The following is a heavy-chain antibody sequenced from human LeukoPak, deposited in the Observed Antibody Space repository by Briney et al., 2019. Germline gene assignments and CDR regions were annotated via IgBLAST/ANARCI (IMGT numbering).Heavy chain of an antibody. CDR1: GFTFSGSA. Sequence: GGSLRLSCAASGFTFSGSAMHWVRQASGKGLEWVGRIRSKANSYATAYAASVKGRFTISRDDSKNTAYLHMNSLKTEDTAVYYCTSLGGYPDYWGQGTLVTVSS. CDR3: TSLGGYPDY. J-gene: IGHJ4*02. CDR2: IRSKANSYAT. V-gene: IGHV3-73*01. D-gene: IGHD5-12*01.